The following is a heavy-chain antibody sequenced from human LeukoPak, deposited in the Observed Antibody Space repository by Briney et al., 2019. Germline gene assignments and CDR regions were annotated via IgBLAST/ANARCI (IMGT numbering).Heavy chain of an antibody. J-gene: IGHJ6*02. CDR1: GGPISSSSYY. CDR2: IYYSGST. D-gene: IGHD1-14*01. Sequence: PSETLSLTCTVSGGPISSSSYYWGWIRQPPGKGLEWIGSIYYSGSTYYNPSLKSRVTISVDTSKNQFSLKLSSVTAADTAVYYCAKQPTGRSYYGMDVWGQGTTVTVSS. V-gene: IGHV4-39*01. CDR3: AKQPTGRSYYGMDV.